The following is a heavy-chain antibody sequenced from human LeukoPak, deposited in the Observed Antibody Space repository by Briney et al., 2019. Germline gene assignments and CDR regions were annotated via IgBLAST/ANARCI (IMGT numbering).Heavy chain of an antibody. Sequence: GGSLRLSCAASGFTFSSYAMSWVRQAPGKGLEWVSGISGGGASIYYADSVKGRFTISRDNSKNTLYLQVNSLRAEDTAVYYCANGLYYPEYYFNYWGQGTLVTVSS. CDR1: GFTFSSYA. D-gene: IGHD3-22*01. V-gene: IGHV3-23*01. CDR2: ISGGGASI. J-gene: IGHJ4*02. CDR3: ANGLYYPEYYFNY.